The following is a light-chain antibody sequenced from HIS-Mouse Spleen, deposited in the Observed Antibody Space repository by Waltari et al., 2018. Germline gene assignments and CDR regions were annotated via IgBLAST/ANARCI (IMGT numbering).Light chain of an antibody. V-gene: IGLV2-23*01. CDR3: CSYAGSSTLV. Sequence: QSALTQPASVSGSPGQSITISCTGTSSDVGSYNLVSWYQQHPGKAPKLMIYEGSKRPSGVSIRFSGSKSGNTASLTTSGLQAEDEADYYCCSYAGSSTLVFGGGTKLTVL. CDR1: SSDVGSYNL. J-gene: IGLJ2*01. CDR2: EGS.